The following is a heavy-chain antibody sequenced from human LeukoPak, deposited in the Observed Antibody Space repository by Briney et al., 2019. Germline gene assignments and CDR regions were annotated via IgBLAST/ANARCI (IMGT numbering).Heavy chain of an antibody. CDR3: ARGGKVLDYFDY. D-gene: IGHD3-16*01. V-gene: IGHV4-39*01. Sequence: PSETLSLTCTVSGGSISSRSYYWGWIRQPPGKGLVWIGKISDSGNSYYSPSLRSRVTISIDTSKNQFSLKLSSVTATDTAVYYCARGGKVLDYFDYWGQGTLVTVSS. CDR2: ISDSGNS. J-gene: IGHJ4*02. CDR1: GGSISSRSYY.